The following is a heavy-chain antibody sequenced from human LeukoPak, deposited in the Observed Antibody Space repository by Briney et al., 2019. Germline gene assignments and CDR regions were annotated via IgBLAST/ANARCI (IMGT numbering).Heavy chain of an antibody. V-gene: IGHV3-30*04. Sequence: PGGSLRLPCAASGFTFSTYAMHWVRQAPGKGLGWVAAISYDGPNKRYADSVKGRFTISRDNSKNTLYLQMNSLRAEDTAVYYCARGVRIAVAGYIDYWGQGTLVTVSS. CDR3: ARGVRIAVAGYIDY. CDR2: ISYDGPNK. D-gene: IGHD6-19*01. J-gene: IGHJ4*02. CDR1: GFTFSTYA.